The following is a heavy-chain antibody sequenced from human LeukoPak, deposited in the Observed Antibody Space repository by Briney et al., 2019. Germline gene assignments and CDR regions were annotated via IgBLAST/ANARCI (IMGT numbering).Heavy chain of an antibody. CDR1: GYTFTVYH. CDR2: INPYSGGT. CDR3: ARGSYSSSWYKFDP. Sequence: ASVKVSCKASGYTFTVYHMHWVRQAPGQGLEWMGWINPYSGGTNYAQKFQGRVTMTRDTSISTAYMELSRLRSDDTAVYYCARGSYSSSWYKFDPWGQGTLVTVSS. J-gene: IGHJ5*02. V-gene: IGHV1-2*02. D-gene: IGHD6-13*01.